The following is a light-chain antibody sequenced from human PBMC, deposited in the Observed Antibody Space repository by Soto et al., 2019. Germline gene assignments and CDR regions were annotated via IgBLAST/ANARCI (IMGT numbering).Light chain of an antibody. CDR1: SSGVGGYNY. Sequence: QSVLTQPPSASGSPGQSVTISCTGTSSGVGGYNYVSRYQQHPGKAPKLMIYEVSKRPSGVPDRFSGSKSGNTASLTVSGLQAEDEADYYCSSYAGSNNYVFGTGTKVTVL. V-gene: IGLV2-8*01. J-gene: IGLJ1*01. CDR2: EVS. CDR3: SSYAGSNNYV.